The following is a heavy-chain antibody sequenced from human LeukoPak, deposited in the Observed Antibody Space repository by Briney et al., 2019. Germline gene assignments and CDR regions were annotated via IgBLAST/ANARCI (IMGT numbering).Heavy chain of an antibody. CDR1: GYRFTSYW. Sequence: GESLKISGKGSGYRFTSYWIGWVRHMPGKGLEWMGIIYPGDSDTRYSPSFQGQVTISADKSISTAYLQWSSLKASDTATYYCARLIMVRGASDYYYYYMDVWGKGTTVTVSS. CDR3: ARLIMVRGASDYYYYYMDV. D-gene: IGHD3-10*01. V-gene: IGHV5-51*01. J-gene: IGHJ6*03. CDR2: IYPGDSDT.